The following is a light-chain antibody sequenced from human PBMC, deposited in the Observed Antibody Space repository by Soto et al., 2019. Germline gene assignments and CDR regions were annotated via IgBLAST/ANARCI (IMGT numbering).Light chain of an antibody. Sequence: QSALTQPRSVSGSPGQSVTISCTGTSSDVGNYNYVSWFQQHPGKAPKLMIYDVSKRPSGVPDRFSGSKSGNTASLIISGLQAEDEADYYCCSYAGSYIHYVFGTGTKVTVL. J-gene: IGLJ1*01. CDR1: SSDVGNYNY. CDR2: DVS. V-gene: IGLV2-11*01. CDR3: CSYAGSYIHYV.